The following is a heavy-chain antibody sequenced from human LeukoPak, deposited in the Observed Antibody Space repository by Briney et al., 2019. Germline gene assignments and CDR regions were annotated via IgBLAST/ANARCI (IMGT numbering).Heavy chain of an antibody. Sequence: GGSLRLSCAASGFTFSSYAMSWVRQAPGKGLEWVSSIFPSGGEIHYADSVRGRFTISRDNSKSTLSLQMNSLRVEDTALYYCATYRQVLLPFESWGQGTLVTVSS. CDR3: ATYRQVLLPFES. V-gene: IGHV3-23*01. J-gene: IGHJ4*02. CDR2: IFPSGGEI. CDR1: GFTFSSYA. D-gene: IGHD5-18*01.